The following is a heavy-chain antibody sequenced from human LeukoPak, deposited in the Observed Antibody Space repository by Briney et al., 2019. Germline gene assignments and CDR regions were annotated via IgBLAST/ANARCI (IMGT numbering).Heavy chain of an antibody. CDR3: ARHFVRDRCSSTSCPFDH. CDR2: IYYSGST. D-gene: IGHD2-2*01. J-gene: IGHJ4*02. CDR1: GGSISSYY. V-gene: IGHV4-59*08. Sequence: SETLSLTCTVSGGSISSYYWSWIRQPPGKGLEWIGYIYYSGSTNYNPSLKSRVTISVDTSKNQFSLKLSSVTAADTAVYYCARHFVRDRCSSTSCPFDHWGQGTLVTVSS.